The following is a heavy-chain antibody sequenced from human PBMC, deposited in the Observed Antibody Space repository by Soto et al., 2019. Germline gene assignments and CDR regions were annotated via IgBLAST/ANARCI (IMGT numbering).Heavy chain of an antibody. D-gene: IGHD3-9*01. CDR3: AREYYGLLTGYYTDY. CDR2: ISGDGVTT. CDR1: GFPFSSYW. J-gene: IGHJ4*02. V-gene: IGHV3-74*01. Sequence: EVPLVESGGDLVQRGGYLRLSCAASGFPFSSYWMHWVRHTPGKGLDWVARISGDGVTTYYADSVTGRFTVSRDNAKNTLSLQISGLRAEDTAVYYCAREYYGLLTGYYTDYWGQGTLVSVSS.